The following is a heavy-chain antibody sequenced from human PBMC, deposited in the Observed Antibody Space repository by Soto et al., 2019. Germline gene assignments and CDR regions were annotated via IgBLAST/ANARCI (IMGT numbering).Heavy chain of an antibody. Sequence: GASVKVSCKASGYTFTSYYMHWVRQAPGQGLEWMGIINPSDGSTSYAQKFQGRVTMTRDTSTSTVYMELSSLRSEDTAVYYCARGTIFGVVIPTVPAWFDPWGQGTLVTVSS. J-gene: IGHJ5*02. CDR1: GYTFTSYY. D-gene: IGHD3-3*01. CDR3: ARGTIFGVVIPTVPAWFDP. CDR2: INPSDGST. V-gene: IGHV1-46*03.